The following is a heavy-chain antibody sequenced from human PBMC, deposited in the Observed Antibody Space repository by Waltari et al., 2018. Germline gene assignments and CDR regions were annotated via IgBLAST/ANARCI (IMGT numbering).Heavy chain of an antibody. V-gene: IGHV1-69*06. CDR3: ASSFGFRELYYYGMDV. CDR1: GTFSSYA. J-gene: IGHJ6*02. CDR2: IIPIFGTA. D-gene: IGHD3-10*01. Sequence: GTFSSYAISWVRQAPGQGLEWMGRIIPIFGTANYAQKFQGRVTITADNSTSTAYMELSSLRSEDTAVYYCASSFGFRELYYYGMDVWGQGTTVTVSS.